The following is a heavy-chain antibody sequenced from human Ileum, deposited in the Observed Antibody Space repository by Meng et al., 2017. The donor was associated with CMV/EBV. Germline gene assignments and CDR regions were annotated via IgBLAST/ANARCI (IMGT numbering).Heavy chain of an antibody. J-gene: IGHJ4*02. CDR1: SGYIRSRPHY. CDR3: ARSQTAAGGASFDY. CDR2: IYYSAHT. D-gene: IGHD6-13*01. Sequence: RLSREEAGQARFTPSETLYLTCTVSSGYIRSRPHYWGWIRQPSVKGLESISSIYYSAHTYHNPSLKTRVTVSVDASKNQCTLRLSSVTVEDTAVFHCARSQTAAGGASFDYWGQGTLVTVSS. V-gene: IGHV4-39*06.